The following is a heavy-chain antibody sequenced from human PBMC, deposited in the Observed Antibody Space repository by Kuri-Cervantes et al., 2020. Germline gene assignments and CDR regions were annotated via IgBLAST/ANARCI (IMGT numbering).Heavy chain of an antibody. CDR2: IWPGGST. J-gene: IGHJ4*01. CDR3: AGGRFNQLVTLPYHH. CDR1: GASFSGFY. Sequence: SETLSLTCGVSGASFSGFYWSWIRQSPGKGLEWIGEIWPGGSTDYHPSLKSRVTISMDTSRNQVSLSLSSVTAADTAVYYCAGGRFNQLVTLPYHHWGLGTPVTVSS. D-gene: IGHD4-23*01. V-gene: IGHV4-34*01.